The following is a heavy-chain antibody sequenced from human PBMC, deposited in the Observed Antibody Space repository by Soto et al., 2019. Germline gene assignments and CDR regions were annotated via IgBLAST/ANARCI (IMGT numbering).Heavy chain of an antibody. J-gene: IGHJ5*02. Sequence: QVQLQQWGSGLLKPSETLSLTCAIYGGSFSDYYWHWIRQAPGKGLEWIGEIHLSGRVNFTPSLKSRATLSLDTSKNQFFLTRRSVTAADTAVYYCARTPTRGASAWLDPWGRGNLVTVSS. V-gene: IGHV4-34*01. CDR1: GGSFSDYY. D-gene: IGHD1-26*01. CDR2: IHLSGRV. CDR3: ARTPTRGASAWLDP.